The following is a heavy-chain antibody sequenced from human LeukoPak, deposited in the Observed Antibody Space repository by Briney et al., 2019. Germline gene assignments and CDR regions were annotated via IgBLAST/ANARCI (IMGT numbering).Heavy chain of an antibody. CDR3: ARRGLSAAFDP. CDR1: GVSVRSFY. D-gene: IGHD4/OR15-4a*01. CDR2: VSDSGRS. Sequence: SESLSLTCAVSGVSVRSFYWNWIRQPPGKGLEWLGCVSDSGRSNYDASLKSRVTISRDTSKNQLYLRLSSVTAADTAIYYCARRGLSAAFDPWGQGTLVTVSS. J-gene: IGHJ5*02. V-gene: IGHV4-59*08.